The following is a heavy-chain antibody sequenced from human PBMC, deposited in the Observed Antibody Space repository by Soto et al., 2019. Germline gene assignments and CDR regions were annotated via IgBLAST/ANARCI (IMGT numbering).Heavy chain of an antibody. CDR1: GFTVSSNY. CDR2: IYSGGST. V-gene: IGHV3-66*01. CDR3: ARDNYYGSGSYYNYYYYMDV. Sequence: PGGSLRLSCAASGFTVSSNYMSWVRQAPGKGLEWVSVIYSGGSTYYADSVKGRFTISRDNSKNTLYLQMNSLRAEDTAVYYCARDNYYGSGSYYNYYYYMDVWGKGTTVTVSS. J-gene: IGHJ6*03. D-gene: IGHD3-10*01.